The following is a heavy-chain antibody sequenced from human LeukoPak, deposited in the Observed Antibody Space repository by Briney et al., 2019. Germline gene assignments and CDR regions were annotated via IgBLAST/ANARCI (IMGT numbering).Heavy chain of an antibody. Sequence: SVKVSCKASGYTFTSYYMHWVRQAPGQGLEWMGIINPSGGSTSYAQKFQGRVTMTRDTSTSTVYMELSRLRSEDTAVYYCARDGFGYYGSGSESYWGQGTLVTVSS. CDR2: INPSGGST. CDR3: ARDGFGYYGSGSESY. J-gene: IGHJ4*02. D-gene: IGHD3-10*01. V-gene: IGHV1-46*01. CDR1: GYTFTSYY.